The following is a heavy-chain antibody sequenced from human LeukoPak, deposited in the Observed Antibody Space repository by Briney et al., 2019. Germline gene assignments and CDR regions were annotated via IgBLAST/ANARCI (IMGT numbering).Heavy chain of an antibody. V-gene: IGHV3-7*01. CDR2: IKQDGSEK. J-gene: IGHJ1*01. CDR3: ASYRYRSSCYSD. CDR1: GFTFSHYW. D-gene: IGHD6-13*01. Sequence: PGGSLRLSCAASGFTFSHYWMTWVRQAPGKGLEWVANIKQDGSEKYYVDSVKGRFTISRDNAKNSLYLQMNSLRAEDTAVYFCASYRYRSSCYSDWGMGALVTVSS.